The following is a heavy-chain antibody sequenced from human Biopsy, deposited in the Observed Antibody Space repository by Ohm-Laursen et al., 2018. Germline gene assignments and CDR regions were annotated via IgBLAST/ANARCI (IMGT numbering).Heavy chain of an antibody. J-gene: IGHJ4*02. Sequence: SDTLSLTCAVFGKTFSDYQWSWIRQPPGKGLEWIGQINQAETTNYNPSLKSRVSISADASKYEFSLRLTSVTAADTAVYYCARGMRTTGWPYFDYWGQGILVTVSS. CDR2: INQAETT. CDR1: GKTFSDYQ. D-gene: IGHD2/OR15-2a*01. V-gene: IGHV4-34*01. CDR3: ARGMRTTGWPYFDY.